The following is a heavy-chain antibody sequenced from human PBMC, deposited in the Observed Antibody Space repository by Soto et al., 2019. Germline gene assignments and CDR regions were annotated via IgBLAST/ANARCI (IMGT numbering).Heavy chain of an antibody. J-gene: IGHJ4*02. CDR3: ARDDELGMGDY. V-gene: IGHV3-30*04. CDR1: GFTFSSYA. Sequence: GGSLRLSCAASGFTFSSYAMHWVRQAPGKGLEWVAVISYDGSNKYYADSVKDRFTISRDNSKNTLYLQMNSLSAEDTAVYYCARDDELGMGDYWGQGTLVTVSS. CDR2: ISYDGSNK. D-gene: IGHD7-27*01.